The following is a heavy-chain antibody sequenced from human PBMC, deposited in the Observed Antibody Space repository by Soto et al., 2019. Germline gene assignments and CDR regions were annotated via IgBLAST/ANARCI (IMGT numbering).Heavy chain of an antibody. CDR3: ATDWGLMDAFDI. D-gene: IGHD7-27*01. CDR2: FDPEDGET. J-gene: IGHJ3*02. Sequence: ASMKVSCKVSGYTLTELSMHWVRQAPGKGLEWMGGFDPEDGETIYAQKFQGRVTMTEDTSTDTAYMELSSLRSEDTAVYYCATDWGLMDAFDIWGQGTMVTVSS. V-gene: IGHV1-24*01. CDR1: GYTLTELS.